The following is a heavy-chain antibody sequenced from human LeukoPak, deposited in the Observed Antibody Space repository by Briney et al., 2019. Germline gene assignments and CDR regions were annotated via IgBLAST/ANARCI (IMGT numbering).Heavy chain of an antibody. V-gene: IGHV4-59*01. CDR2: IYYSGST. D-gene: IGHD3-10*01. CDR3: ARGAPSSDYYYYGMDV. CDR1: GVSISSYY. J-gene: IGHJ6*02. Sequence: SETLSLTCTVSGVSISSYYWSWIRQPPGKGLEWIGYIYYSGSTNYIPSLKSRVTISVDTSKNQFSLKLSSVTAADTAVYYCARGAPSSDYYYYGMDVWGQGTTVTVSS.